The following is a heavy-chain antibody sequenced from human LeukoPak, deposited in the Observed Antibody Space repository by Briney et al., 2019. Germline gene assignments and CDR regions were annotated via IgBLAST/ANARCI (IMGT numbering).Heavy chain of an antibody. D-gene: IGHD1-26*01. Sequence: GRSLRLSCAASGFTFSSYGMHWVRQAPGKGLEWVAVISYDGSNKHYADSVKGRFTISRDNSKNTLYLQMNSLRAEDTAVYYCGRATGNIAGAYFDYWGQGALVTVSS. CDR1: GFTFSSYG. J-gene: IGHJ4*02. V-gene: IGHV3-30*03. CDR3: GRATGNIAGAYFDY. CDR2: ISYDGSNK.